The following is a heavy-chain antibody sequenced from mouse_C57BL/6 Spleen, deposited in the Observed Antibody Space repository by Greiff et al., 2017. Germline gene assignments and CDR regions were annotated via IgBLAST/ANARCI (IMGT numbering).Heavy chain of an antibody. J-gene: IGHJ1*03. CDR3: ARHCGSSLGYFDV. CDR1: GYTFTDYN. V-gene: IGHV1-18*01. CDR2: INPNNGGT. D-gene: IGHD1-1*01. Sequence: VQLQQSGPELVKPGASVKIPCKASGYTFTDYNMDWVKQSHGQSLEWIGDINPNNGGTIYNQKFKGKATLTVDKSSSTAYMELRSLTSEDTAVDYCARHCGSSLGYFDVWGTGTTVTVSA.